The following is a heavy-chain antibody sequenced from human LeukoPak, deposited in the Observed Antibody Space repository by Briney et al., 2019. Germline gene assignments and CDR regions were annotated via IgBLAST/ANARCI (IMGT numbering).Heavy chain of an antibody. V-gene: IGHV3-74*01. CDR3: AREDITTVTYPVDY. D-gene: IGHD4-17*01. Sequence: GGSLRLSRAASGFTSSSYWMHWVRKAPGKGLLWVSRINSDGSSTSYADSVKGRFTIPRDNAKNTLYLQMNSLRAEDTAVYYCAREDITTVTYPVDYWGQGTLVAVSS. CDR2: INSDGSST. CDR1: GFTSSSYW. J-gene: IGHJ4*02.